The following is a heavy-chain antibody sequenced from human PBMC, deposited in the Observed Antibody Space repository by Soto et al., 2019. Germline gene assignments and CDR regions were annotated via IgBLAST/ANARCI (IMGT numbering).Heavy chain of an antibody. V-gene: IGHV3-48*03. CDR1: GFTLSSYM. CDR3: ARETTHDAIDI. D-gene: IGHD4-17*01. Sequence: GGSLRLSCAASGFTLSSYMMNWVRQAPGKGLEWVSNIRSNDESIYYADSVKGRFSMSRDNARNLVYLQMNSLRADDTAVYFCARETTHDAIDIWGQGTMVTVSS. CDR2: IRSNDESI. J-gene: IGHJ3*02.